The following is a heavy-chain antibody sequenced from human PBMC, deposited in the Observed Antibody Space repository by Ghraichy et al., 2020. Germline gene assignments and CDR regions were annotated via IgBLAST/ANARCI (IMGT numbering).Heavy chain of an antibody. CDR2: ISSSGTTI. Sequence: GGSLRLSCAASGFTFNDYYMSWIRQAPGKGLEWISSISSSGTTIYYADSVKGRFTISRDNAKNSLYLQMDSLRAEDTGMYYCARDRYCTDSSCSPNRFDPWGQGALVTVSS. CDR3: ARDRYCTDSSCSPNRFDP. J-gene: IGHJ5*02. V-gene: IGHV3-11*01. CDR1: GFTFNDYY. D-gene: IGHD2-15*01.